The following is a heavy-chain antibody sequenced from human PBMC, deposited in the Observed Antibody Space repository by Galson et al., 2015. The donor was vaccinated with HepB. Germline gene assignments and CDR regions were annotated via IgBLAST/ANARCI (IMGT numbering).Heavy chain of an antibody. CDR2: IRSSSSTI. CDR1: GFTFSSYS. CDR3: ARVVVAPIHS. D-gene: IGHD2-15*01. Sequence: SLRLSCAASGFTFSSYSINWVRQAPGKGLEWVSDIRSSSSTIYYADSVKGRFTISRDNAKNSLYLQMNSLRAEDTAVYYCARVVVAPIHSWGQATLVTVSS. J-gene: IGHJ1*01. V-gene: IGHV3-48*01.